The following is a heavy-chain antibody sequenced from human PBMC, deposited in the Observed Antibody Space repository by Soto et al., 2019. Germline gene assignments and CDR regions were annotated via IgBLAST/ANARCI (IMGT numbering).Heavy chain of an antibody. D-gene: IGHD6-13*01. CDR2: IIPIFGTA. J-gene: IGHJ5*02. CDR3: ARVSYSSSWYGQYNWFDP. Sequence: QVQLVQSGAEVKKPGSSVKVSCKASGGTFSSYAISWLRQAPGQGLEWMGGIIPIFGTANYAQKFQGRVTITADEATSTAYMELSSLRSEDTAVYYCARVSYSSSWYGQYNWFDPWGQGTLVTVSS. V-gene: IGHV1-69*01. CDR1: GGTFSSYA.